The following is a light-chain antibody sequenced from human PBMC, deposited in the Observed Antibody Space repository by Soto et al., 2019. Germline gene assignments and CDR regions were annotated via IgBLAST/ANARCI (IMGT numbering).Light chain of an antibody. V-gene: IGKV3-20*01. CDR3: HQYDSSPST. CDR1: QSVSSY. J-gene: IGKJ1*01. Sequence: EIVMTQSPATLSVSLGERATLSCRASQSVSSYLAWYQQKPGQAPRLLIYGASSRATDIPDRFSGSGSGTDFTLTISRLEPEDFAVYYCHQYDSSPSTFGQGTKVDIK. CDR2: GAS.